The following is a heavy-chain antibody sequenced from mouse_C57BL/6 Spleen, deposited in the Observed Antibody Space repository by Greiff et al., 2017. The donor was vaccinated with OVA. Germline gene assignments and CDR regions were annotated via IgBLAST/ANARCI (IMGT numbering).Heavy chain of an antibody. CDR2: IYPGDGDT. J-gene: IGHJ4*01. CDR3: ARSGDYDGGAMDY. CDR1: GYAFSSSW. Sequence: VKLQQSGPELVKPGASVKISCKASGYAFSSSWMNWVKQRPGKGLEWIGRIYPGDGDTNYNGKFKGKATLTADKSSSTAYMQLSSLTSEDAAVYFCARSGDYDGGAMDYWGQGTSVTVSS. V-gene: IGHV1-82*01. D-gene: IGHD2-4*01.